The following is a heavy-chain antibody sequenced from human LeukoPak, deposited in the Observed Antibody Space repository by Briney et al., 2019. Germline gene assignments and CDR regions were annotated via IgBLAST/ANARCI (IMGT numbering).Heavy chain of an antibody. D-gene: IGHD3-22*01. CDR1: DGSIINNNHY. Sequence: SETLSLTCTVSDGSIINNNHYWGWTRQPPGKGLEWIVSISYSGGTAYNPSLRSRVTISVDTSKNQFSLKVNSVTAADTAVYYCAREVEYYDSSGYRPHAFDIWGQGTLVTVSS. J-gene: IGHJ3*02. V-gene: IGHV4-39*02. CDR2: ISYSGGT. CDR3: AREVEYYDSSGYRPHAFDI.